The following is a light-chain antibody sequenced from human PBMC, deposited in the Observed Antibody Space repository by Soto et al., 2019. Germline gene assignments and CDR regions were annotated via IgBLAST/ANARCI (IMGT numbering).Light chain of an antibody. J-gene: IGLJ3*02. CDR2: RNN. CDR1: SPNIGSNY. Sequence: QSVPTQPPSASGTPGQRVTISCSGSSPNIGSNYVYWYQQVPGTAPKLLIYRNNQRPSGVPDRFSGSKSGTSASLAISGLRSEDEADYYCAAWDDSLSGRVFGGGTKLTVL. V-gene: IGLV1-47*01. CDR3: AAWDDSLSGRV.